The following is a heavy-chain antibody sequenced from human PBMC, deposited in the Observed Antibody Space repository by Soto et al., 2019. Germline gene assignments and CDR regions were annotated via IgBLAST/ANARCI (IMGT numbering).Heavy chain of an antibody. Sequence: PVGSLRLSCVASGFTFRSYTMNWVRQAPGKGLEWVSAIRGFSPYTFYADSLKGRFTISRDNAKNSLYLQMNSLRAEDTAVYYCARDRGYDAHDYYYNAMDVWGQGTTVTVS. CDR1: GFTFRSYT. CDR2: IRGFSPYT. D-gene: IGHD2-15*01. J-gene: IGHJ6*02. V-gene: IGHV3-21*01. CDR3: ARDRGYDAHDYYYNAMDV.